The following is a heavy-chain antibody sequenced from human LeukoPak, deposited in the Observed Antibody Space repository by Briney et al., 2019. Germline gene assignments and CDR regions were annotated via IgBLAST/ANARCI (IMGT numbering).Heavy chain of an antibody. Sequence: GGSLRLSCAASGFTLNNYAMNWVRQAPGKGLEWVSHISRSVSSIFYADSVKGRFTIFRDNGQNSLYLQVSSLRAEDTAVYYCATESSRASAYWGQGTLVTVSS. CDR1: GFTLNNYA. J-gene: IGHJ4*02. D-gene: IGHD6-6*01. CDR3: ATESSRASAY. CDR2: ISRSVSSI. V-gene: IGHV3-48*01.